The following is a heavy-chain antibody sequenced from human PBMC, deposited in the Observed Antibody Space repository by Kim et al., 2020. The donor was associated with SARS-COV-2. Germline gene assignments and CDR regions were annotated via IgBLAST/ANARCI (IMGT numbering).Heavy chain of an antibody. CDR3: ATSTTYDYVGGGFVAGYYLDV. D-gene: IGHD3-16*01. CDR1: GYTFSDYY. V-gene: IGHV1-2*02. J-gene: IGHJ4*02. Sequence: ASVKVSCTASGYTFSDYYMHWVRQAPGQGLEWMGWISPNSGGTKYARKFEDRVTMTWDTSSNTGHMELSRLISDDTAVYYCATSTTYDYVGGGFVAGYYLDVWGQGTLVTVSS. CDR2: ISPNSGGT.